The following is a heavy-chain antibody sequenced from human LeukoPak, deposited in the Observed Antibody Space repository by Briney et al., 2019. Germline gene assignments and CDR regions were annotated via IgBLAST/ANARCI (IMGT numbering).Heavy chain of an antibody. CDR2: ISSSGANA. Sequence: PGGSLRLSCAASGFTFRDAAMTWVRQASGKGLEWVSLISSSGANAYYAESVKGRFTISRDNSKNTLYLQMNNLRGEDTAEYYCAKDMEQASWGQGTLVTVSS. D-gene: IGHD1-26*01. J-gene: IGHJ5*02. CDR3: AKDMEQAS. V-gene: IGHV3-23*01. CDR1: GFTFRDAA.